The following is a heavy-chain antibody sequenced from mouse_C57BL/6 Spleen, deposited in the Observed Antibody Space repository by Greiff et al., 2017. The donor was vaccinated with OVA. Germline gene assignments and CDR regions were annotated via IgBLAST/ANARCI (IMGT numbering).Heavy chain of an antibody. CDR2: IRSKSNNYAT. Sequence: EVKLMESGGGLVQPKGSLKLSCAASGFSFNTYAMNWVRQAPGKGLEWVARIRSKSNNYATYYADSVKDRFTISRDDSESMLYLQMNNLKTEDTAMYYCVPYDSFAYWGQGTLVTVSA. J-gene: IGHJ3*01. V-gene: IGHV10-1*01. CDR1: GFSFNTYA. CDR3: VPYDSFAY. D-gene: IGHD2-4*01.